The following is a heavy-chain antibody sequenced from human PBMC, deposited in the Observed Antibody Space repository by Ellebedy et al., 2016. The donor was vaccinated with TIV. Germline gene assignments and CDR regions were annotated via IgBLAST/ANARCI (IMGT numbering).Heavy chain of an antibody. Sequence: GGSLRLXXAASGFTFSSCVMSWVRQAPGKGLEWVSSIRGSGVSAYYADSVKGRFTISRDNSKNTLYVQMDSLRVEDTALYYCAKGLGGQQLVSEYFQHWGQGTLVTVSS. V-gene: IGHV3-23*01. J-gene: IGHJ1*01. CDR3: AKGLGGQQLVSEYFQH. D-gene: IGHD6-13*01. CDR2: IRGSGVSA. CDR1: GFTFSSCV.